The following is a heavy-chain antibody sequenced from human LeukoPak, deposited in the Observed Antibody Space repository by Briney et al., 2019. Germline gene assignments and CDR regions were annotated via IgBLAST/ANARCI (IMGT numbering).Heavy chain of an antibody. J-gene: IGHJ4*02. D-gene: IGHD6-13*01. CDR2: MFYSGNT. CDR3: AREVHYGSSWYFDS. CDR1: GASITSYH. Sequence: SETLSLTCTVSGASITSYHWSWIRQPAGKGLEWIGRMFYSGNTDYNPSLKSRLTMSIDTSKNQFSLRLSSVTAADTAVYYCAREVHYGSSWYFDSWGQGTLVTASS. V-gene: IGHV4-4*07.